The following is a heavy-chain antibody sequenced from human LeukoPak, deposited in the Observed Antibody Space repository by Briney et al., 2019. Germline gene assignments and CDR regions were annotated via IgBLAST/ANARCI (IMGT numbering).Heavy chain of an antibody. Sequence: SETLSLTCTVSGGSISSYYWSWIRQPPGEGLEWIGYIYYSGSTNYNPSLKSRVTISVDTSKNQFSLKLSSVTAADTAVYYCARGGGSGWLDAFDIWGQGTMVTVSS. CDR1: GGSISSYY. CDR3: ARGGGSGWLDAFDI. D-gene: IGHD6-19*01. J-gene: IGHJ3*02. V-gene: IGHV4-59*01. CDR2: IYYSGST.